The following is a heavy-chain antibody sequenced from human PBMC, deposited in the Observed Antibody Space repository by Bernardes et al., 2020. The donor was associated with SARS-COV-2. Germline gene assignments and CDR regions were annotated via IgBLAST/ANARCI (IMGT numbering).Heavy chain of an antibody. J-gene: IGHJ3*01. CDR2: IDPSDSKT. CDR1: GYSFTNYW. CDR3: AREKVGDFDAFDV. Sequence: GESLKISCKGSGYSFTNYWITWVRQMPGKGLEWMGRIDPSDSKTNYSPSFQGHVTFAADKSINTVYLQWSGLKASDTAIFFCAREKVGDFDAFDVWGQGTMDTVSS. D-gene: IGHD3-16*01. V-gene: IGHV5-10-1*01.